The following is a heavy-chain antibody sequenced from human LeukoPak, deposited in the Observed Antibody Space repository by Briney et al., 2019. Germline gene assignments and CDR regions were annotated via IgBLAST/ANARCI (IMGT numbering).Heavy chain of an antibody. D-gene: IGHD2-21*02. CDR3: EKLEGVATRYSEPVFDY. J-gene: IGHJ4*02. CDR2: ISYDGSNK. CDR1: GFTFSSYG. Sequence: GGSLRLSCAASGFTFSSYGMHWVRQAPGKGLEWVAVISYDGSNKYYADSVKGRFTISRDNSKNTLYLQMNSLRAEDTAVYYCEKLEGVATRYSEPVFDYGGQGPLVTVSS. V-gene: IGHV3-30*18.